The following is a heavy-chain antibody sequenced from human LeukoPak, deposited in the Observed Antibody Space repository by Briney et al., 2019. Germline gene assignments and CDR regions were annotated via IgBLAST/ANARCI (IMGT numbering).Heavy chain of an antibody. CDR3: ARLTKNDSGSFRFGKKKRGYMDV. J-gene: IGHJ6*03. D-gene: IGHD3-10*01. V-gene: IGHV4-61*02. CDR1: GDSISSDDYY. Sequence: SQTLSLTCTVSGDSISSDDYYWSWIRQPAGKGLEWIGRFSASGNSNYNPSLKSRLTISVDRSKNQVSLKLTSVTAADTAVYYCARLTKNDSGSFRFGKKKRGYMDVWGKGTTVTISS. CDR2: FSASGNS.